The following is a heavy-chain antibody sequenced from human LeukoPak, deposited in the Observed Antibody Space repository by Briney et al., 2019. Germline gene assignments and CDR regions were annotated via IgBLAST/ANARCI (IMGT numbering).Heavy chain of an antibody. CDR1: GFTFGDFA. V-gene: IGHV3-9*01. D-gene: IGHD6-6*01. Sequence: GGSLRLSCAASGFTFGDFAMHWVRQAPGKGPEWVSGILYNSATSAYADSVKGRFTISRDNSKNTLYLQMNSLRAEDTAVYYCAKGAPGIAARHNWFDPWGQGTLVTVSS. CDR3: AKGAPGIAARHNWFDP. J-gene: IGHJ5*02. CDR2: ILYNSATS.